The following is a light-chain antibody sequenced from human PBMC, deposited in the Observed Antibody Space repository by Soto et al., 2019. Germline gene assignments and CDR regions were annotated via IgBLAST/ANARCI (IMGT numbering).Light chain of an antibody. CDR1: QNIRAW. Sequence: DIQMTQSPSTLSASVGDRVTITCRASQNIRAWLAWYQQKPGKAPKLLINKASSLESGVPSRFSGSGSGTEFTLTISSLQPDDFATYYCQHFNSYPWTFGQGTKVEIK. CDR3: QHFNSYPWT. J-gene: IGKJ1*01. V-gene: IGKV1-5*03. CDR2: KAS.